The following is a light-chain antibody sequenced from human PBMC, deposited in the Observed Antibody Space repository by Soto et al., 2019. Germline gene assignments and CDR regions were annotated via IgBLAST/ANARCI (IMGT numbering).Light chain of an antibody. Sequence: DIQMSHFPSPLSASVVDRVTITCRASQGISSWLAWYQQKPGKAPKLLIYDASSLESGVPSRFSGSGSGTEFTLTISSLQPDDFATYYCQQYNSYSWTFGQGTKADI. CDR1: QGISSW. J-gene: IGKJ1*01. CDR3: QQYNSYSWT. CDR2: DAS. V-gene: IGKV1-5*01.